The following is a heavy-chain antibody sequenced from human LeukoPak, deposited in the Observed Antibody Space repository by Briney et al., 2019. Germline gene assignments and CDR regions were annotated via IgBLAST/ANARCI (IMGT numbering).Heavy chain of an antibody. D-gene: IGHD3-10*01. V-gene: IGHV3-7*01. Sequence: GGSLRLSCAASGFTFSSYWMTWVRQAPGKGLGWVANIKLDGSEKTYVDSVKGRFTISRDNAKNSLYLQMNSLRAEDTAVYYCAREDLRAFDIWGQGTMVTVSS. CDR3: AREDLRAFDI. CDR1: GFTFSSYW. CDR2: IKLDGSEK. J-gene: IGHJ3*02.